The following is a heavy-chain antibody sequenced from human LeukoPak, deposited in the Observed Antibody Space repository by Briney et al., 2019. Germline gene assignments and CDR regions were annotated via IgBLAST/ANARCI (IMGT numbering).Heavy chain of an antibody. Sequence: PGGSLRLSCAASGFTFSTYWMSWVRQAPGKGLEWVAHIKQDGSEKYYVDSVKGRFTISRDNAKNSPYLQMNSLRAEDTAVYYCARESVGYCSGGSCYGLDPWGQGTLVTVSS. CDR3: ARESVGYCSGGSCYGLDP. D-gene: IGHD2-15*01. CDR1: GFTFSTYW. V-gene: IGHV3-7*01. J-gene: IGHJ5*02. CDR2: IKQDGSEK.